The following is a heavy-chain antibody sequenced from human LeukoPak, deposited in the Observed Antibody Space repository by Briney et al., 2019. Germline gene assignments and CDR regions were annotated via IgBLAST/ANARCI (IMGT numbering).Heavy chain of an antibody. CDR1: GYTFTSYG. J-gene: IGHJ4*02. D-gene: IGHD3-10*01. V-gene: IGHV1-18*01. CDR2: ISAYNGNT. CDR3: ARDRYYYGSGSYGY. Sequence: ASVKVSCKASGYTFTSYGISWVRQAPGQGLEWLGWISAYNGNTNYAQKLQGRVTMTTDTSTSTAYMELRSLRSDDTAVYYCARDRYYYGSGSYGYWGQGTLVTVSS.